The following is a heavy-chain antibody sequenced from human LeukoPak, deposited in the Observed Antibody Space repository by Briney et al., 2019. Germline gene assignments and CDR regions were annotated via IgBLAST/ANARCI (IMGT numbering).Heavy chain of an antibody. CDR3: ARDFTDDAFDI. D-gene: IGHD3-16*01. Sequence: ASVKVSCKPSGVTFSNSGFSWGRQAPGQGLEWMGRIVPILGIPKYAQKFQGRAAIPADKSPNTAYMELSSLRSDNTAMYYCARDFTDDAFDIWGQGTMVTVS. J-gene: IGHJ3*02. V-gene: IGHV1-69*04. CDR1: GVTFSNSG. CDR2: IVPILGIP.